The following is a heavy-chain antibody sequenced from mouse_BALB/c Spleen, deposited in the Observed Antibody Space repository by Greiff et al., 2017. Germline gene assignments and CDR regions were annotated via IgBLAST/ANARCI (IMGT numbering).Heavy chain of an antibody. V-gene: IGHV3-8*02. Sequence: EVKLVESGPSLVKPSQTLSLTCSVTGDSITSCYWNWIRQFPGNKLEYMGYISYSGSTYYNPSLKSRISITRDTSKNQYYLQLNSVTTEDTATYYCARKDYDGAWFAYWGQGTLVTVSA. J-gene: IGHJ3*01. CDR2: ISYSGST. CDR1: GDSITSCY. CDR3: ARKDYDGAWFAY. D-gene: IGHD1-1*01.